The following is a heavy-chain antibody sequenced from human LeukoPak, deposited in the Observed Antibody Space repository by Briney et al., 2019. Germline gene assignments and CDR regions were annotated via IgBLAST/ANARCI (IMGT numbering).Heavy chain of an antibody. CDR3: VRELVPVVEGPGMGV. J-gene: IGHJ6*02. V-gene: IGHV3-30*04. D-gene: IGHD2-8*01. CDR2: IAYDESKR. CDR1: GFSFNSYA. Sequence: GGSLRLSCTASGFSFNSYALYWVRQAPGKGPEWVAAIAYDESKRYYAESVKGRFTISRDKSKNTLDLQMNSLRPEDTAIYYCVRELVPVVEGPGMGVWGRGTTVTVSS.